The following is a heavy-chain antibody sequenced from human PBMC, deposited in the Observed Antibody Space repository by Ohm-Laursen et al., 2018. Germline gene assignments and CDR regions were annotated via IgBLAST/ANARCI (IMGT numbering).Heavy chain of an antibody. Sequence: SLRLSCAASGFSFSSYWMTWARQAPGKGLEWVATIELGGSETYYVDSVKGRFSISRDDARNSLYLQLNTLRAEDTAVYYCARATKGAFDFWGRGTMVTVSS. CDR3: ARATKGAFDF. CDR2: IELGGSET. CDR1: GFSFSSYW. J-gene: IGHJ3*01. V-gene: IGHV3-7*01.